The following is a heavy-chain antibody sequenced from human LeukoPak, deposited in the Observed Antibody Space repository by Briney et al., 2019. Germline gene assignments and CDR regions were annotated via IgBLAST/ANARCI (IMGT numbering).Heavy chain of an antibody. J-gene: IGHJ4*02. CDR1: GYTFTSYD. CDR2: MNPNSGNT. D-gene: IGHD2-15*01. Sequence: GASVKVSCKASGYTFTSYDINWERQATGQGLEWMGWMNPNSGNTGYAQKFQGRVTMTRNSSITTAYMELSSLRSEDTAVYYCARRHGRCSEGSCYYPDYWGQGTLVTVSS. CDR3: ARRHGRCSEGSCYYPDY. V-gene: IGHV1-8*01.